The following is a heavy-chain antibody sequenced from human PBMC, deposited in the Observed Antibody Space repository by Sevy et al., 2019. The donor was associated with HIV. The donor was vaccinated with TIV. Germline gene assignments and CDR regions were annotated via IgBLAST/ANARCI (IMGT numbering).Heavy chain of an antibody. CDR3: ARMRRIQLTWFGKLLNYYYYMDV. J-gene: IGHJ6*03. V-gene: IGHV3-7*03. D-gene: IGHD3-10*01. CDR2: IKQDGSEK. CDR1: GFTFSSYW. Sequence: GGSLRLSCAASGFTFSSYWMSWVRQAPGKGLEWVANIKQDGSEKYNVDSVKGRFTISRDNAKNSLYLQMNSPRAEDTAGYYCARMRRIQLTWFGKLLNYYYYMDVWGKGTTVTVSS.